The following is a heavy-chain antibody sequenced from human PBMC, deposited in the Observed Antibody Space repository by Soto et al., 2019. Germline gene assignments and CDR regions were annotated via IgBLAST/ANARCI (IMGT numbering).Heavy chain of an antibody. CDR3: ARSDFWSGPYGMDV. V-gene: IGHV1-69*06. J-gene: IGHJ6*02. D-gene: IGHD3-3*01. CDR2: IIPIYETP. Sequence: QGQVVQSRAEVKKPGSSVKVSCKASGGTFSSFAVSWVRQAPGQGLEWMGGIIPIYETPNYAQKFQDRVTITADKSTSIVYMELNSLRSEDTAVYYCARSDFWSGPYGMDVWGQGTTVTVSS. CDR1: GGTFSSFA.